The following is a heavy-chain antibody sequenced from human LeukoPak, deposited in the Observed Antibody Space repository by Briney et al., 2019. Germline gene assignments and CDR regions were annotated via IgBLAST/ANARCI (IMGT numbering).Heavy chain of an antibody. CDR1: GFTFSSYG. Sequence: PGGSLRLSCAASGFTFSSYGMHWVRQAPGKGLEWVAFNKYYADSVKGRFTISRDNAKNSLYLQMNSLRAEDTAVYYCARERTPFDYWGQGTLVTVSS. J-gene: IGHJ4*02. V-gene: IGHV3-21*01. CDR2: NK. CDR3: ARERTPFDY.